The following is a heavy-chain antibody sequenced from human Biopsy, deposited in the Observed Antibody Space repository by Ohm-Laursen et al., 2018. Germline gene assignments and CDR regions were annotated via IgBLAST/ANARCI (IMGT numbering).Heavy chain of an antibody. CDR2: IDPDSGRT. J-gene: IGHJ4*02. V-gene: IGHV1-2*02. D-gene: IGHD2-15*01. Sequence: GASVKVSCKASGYTFSLYHIHWVRQAPGQGLEWMGWIDPDSGRTSFGQNFQGRVTMTSDTSTGTAYLELTRLRSDDTAVYYCARDPYCSGGNCYSPLDHWGQGTPVTVSS. CDR3: ARDPYCSGGNCYSPLDH. CDR1: GYTFSLYH.